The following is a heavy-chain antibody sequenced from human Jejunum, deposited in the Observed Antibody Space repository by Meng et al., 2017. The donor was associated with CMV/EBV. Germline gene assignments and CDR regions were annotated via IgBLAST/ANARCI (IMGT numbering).Heavy chain of an antibody. J-gene: IGHJ4*02. CDR3: AKVAMIRGVVFDF. D-gene: IGHD3-10*01. CDR2: IYRGGTT. V-gene: IGHV3-53*01. Sequence: ASGFAFSSYSMNWVRQAPGKGLEWVSVIYRGGTTYYADSVKGRFTISRDNSKNTLYLQMNSLRADDTAVYYCAKVAMIRGVVFDFWGQGTLVTVSS. CDR1: GFAFSSYS.